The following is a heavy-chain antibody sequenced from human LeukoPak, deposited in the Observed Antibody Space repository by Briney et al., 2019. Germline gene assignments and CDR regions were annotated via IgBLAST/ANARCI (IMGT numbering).Heavy chain of an antibody. D-gene: IGHD5-24*01. J-gene: IGHJ4*02. Sequence: ASVKLSCTASGYTFTSYVNWVRHAPGQGLEWRGCMTPDNGHTKYAQRLQGRGTVSTYTSTRTNYMELRSLRSDDTAVYDCARGGGQRWNPNYLDYWGQGTLVTVSS. CDR1: GYTFTSYV. V-gene: IGHV1-18*01. CDR3: ARGGGQRWNPNYLDY. CDR2: MTPDNGHT.